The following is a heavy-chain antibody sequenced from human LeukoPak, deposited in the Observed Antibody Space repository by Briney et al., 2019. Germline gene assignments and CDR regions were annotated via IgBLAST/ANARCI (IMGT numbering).Heavy chain of an antibody. Sequence: GGSLRLSCAASGFTFSSYAMSWVRQAPGKGLEWVSAISGSGGSTYYADSVKGRFTISRDNAKNSLYLQMNSLRAEDTAVYYCARGIWGIAARPNDYWGQGTLVTVSS. D-gene: IGHD6-6*01. V-gene: IGHV3-23*01. CDR1: GFTFSSYA. CDR2: ISGSGGST. CDR3: ARGIWGIAARPNDY. J-gene: IGHJ4*02.